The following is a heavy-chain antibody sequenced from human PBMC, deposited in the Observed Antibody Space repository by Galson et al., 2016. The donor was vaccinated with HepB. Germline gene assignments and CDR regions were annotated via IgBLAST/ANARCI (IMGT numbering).Heavy chain of an antibody. J-gene: IGHJ3*01. CDR2: FTSSSRDI. D-gene: IGHD6-19*01. Sequence: SLRLSCAASGFTFRTYSMTWVRQAPGKGLEWVSSFTSSSRDIYYADSLKGRFTVSRDNAKNSVFLDMNSLRAEDTAVYYCVSGYTSGIWGQGTTVTVSS. CDR1: GFTFRTYS. V-gene: IGHV3-21*01. CDR3: VSGYTSGI.